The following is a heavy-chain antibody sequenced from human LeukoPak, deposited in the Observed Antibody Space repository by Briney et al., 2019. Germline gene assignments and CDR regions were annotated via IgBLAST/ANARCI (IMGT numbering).Heavy chain of an antibody. Sequence: GESLKISCKGCGYSFTSYWIGWVRQMPGKGLEWMGIIYPGDSYSRYRPSFLGQVTISADKSISTAYPQWSSLKASHTAMYYCARRRGDDYDSSGLGAFDIWGQGTMVTVSS. J-gene: IGHJ3*02. CDR2: IYPGDSYS. CDR1: GYSFTSYW. V-gene: IGHV5-51*01. D-gene: IGHD3-22*01. CDR3: ARRRGDDYDSSGLGAFDI.